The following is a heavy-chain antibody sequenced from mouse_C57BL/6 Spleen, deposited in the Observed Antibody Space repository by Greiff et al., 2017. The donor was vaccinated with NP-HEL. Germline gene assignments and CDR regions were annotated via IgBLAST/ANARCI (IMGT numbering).Heavy chain of an antibody. D-gene: IGHD2-3*01. CDR3: TGDGYYVFFAY. CDR2: IRLKSDNYAT. J-gene: IGHJ3*01. Sequence: EVHLVESGGGLVQPGGSMKLSCVASGFTFSNYWMNWVRQSPEKGLEWVAQIRLKSDNYATHYAESVKGRFTISRDDSKSSVYLQMNNLRAEDTGIYYCTGDGYYVFFAYWGQGTLVTVSA. V-gene: IGHV6-3*01. CDR1: GFTFSNYW.